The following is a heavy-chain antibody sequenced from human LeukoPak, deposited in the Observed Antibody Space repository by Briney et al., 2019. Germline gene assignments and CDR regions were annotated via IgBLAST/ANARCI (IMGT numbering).Heavy chain of an antibody. CDR2: ISGSGGKT. J-gene: IGHJ6*02. Sequence: GGSLRLSCAASGFTFSSYAMSWVRQAPGKGLEWVSAISGSGGKTYYADSVKGRFTISRDNSKNTLYLQMNSLRAEDTAVYYCAKEVSYDYVWGSSPGHYYGMDVWGQGTTVTVSS. CDR3: AKEVSYDYVWGSSPGHYYGMDV. CDR1: GFTFSSYA. V-gene: IGHV3-23*01. D-gene: IGHD3-16*01.